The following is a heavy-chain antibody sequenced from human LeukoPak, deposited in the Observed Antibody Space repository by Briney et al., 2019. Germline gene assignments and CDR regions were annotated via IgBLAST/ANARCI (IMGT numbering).Heavy chain of an antibody. CDR1: RYTFTSYD. CDR2: MNPNTGRT. V-gene: IGHV1-8*01. J-gene: IGHJ4*02. Sequence: ASVKVSCKASRYTFTSYDINWVREAAGHGLEWMGWMNPNTGRTGYAPKFQGRITMTRDTSINTAYMELTNLRSEDTAIYYCARLSQTPDYYTLGGYYYLGYWGQGTPVTVSS. D-gene: IGHD3-10*01. CDR3: ARLSQTPDYYTLGGYYYLGY.